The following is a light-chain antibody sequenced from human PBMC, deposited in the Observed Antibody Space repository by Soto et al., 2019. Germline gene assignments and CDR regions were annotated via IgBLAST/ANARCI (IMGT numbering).Light chain of an antibody. V-gene: IGKV1-5*01. J-gene: IGKJ1*01. CDR1: QTIFNW. CDR3: QQYNSYPWT. Sequence: DIQMTQSPSTLSASVGDRVTITCRASQTIFNWLAWYQRKPGRAPNLLIYDASSLQSGVPSTFSGSGSGTEFTLTISSLQPGDFATYYCQQYNSYPWTFGQGTKV. CDR2: DAS.